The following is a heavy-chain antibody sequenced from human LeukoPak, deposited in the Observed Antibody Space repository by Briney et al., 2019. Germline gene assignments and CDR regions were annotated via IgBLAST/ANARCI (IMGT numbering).Heavy chain of an antibody. J-gene: IGHJ4*02. V-gene: IGHV1-46*01. CDR2: INPSGGST. D-gene: IGHD3-22*01. CDR1: GYTFTGYY. CDR3: ARGTSTYDSSLGY. Sequence: ASVKVSCKASGYTFTGYYMHWVRQAPGQGLEWMGLINPSGGSTRYAQKFQGRVTMTRDMSASTAYMELSSLRSEDMAVYYCARGTSTYDSSLGYWGQGTLVTVSS.